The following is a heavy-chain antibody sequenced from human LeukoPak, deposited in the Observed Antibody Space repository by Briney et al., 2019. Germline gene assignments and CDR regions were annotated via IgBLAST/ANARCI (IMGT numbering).Heavy chain of an antibody. CDR2: LFDSGNT. V-gene: IGHV4-39*01. CDR1: GGSISSRSYY. J-gene: IGHJ3*02. Sequence: SETLSLTCSVSGGSISSRSYYWDWIRQPPGKGLDWIGNLFDSGNTHYNPSLRSRLTMSVDKSKSQFYLKLSSVTAADTAVYYWARHTRPGYSGYENAFDSWGQGNKVTDCS. CDR3: ARHTRPGYSGYENAFDS. D-gene: IGHD5-12*01.